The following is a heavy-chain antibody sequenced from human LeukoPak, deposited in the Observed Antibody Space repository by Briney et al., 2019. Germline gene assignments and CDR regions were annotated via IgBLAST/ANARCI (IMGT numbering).Heavy chain of an antibody. CDR1: GFTFSSYW. D-gene: IGHD3-10*01. CDR3: ARGGVDYGSFF. CDR2: IKEDGSEK. V-gene: IGHV3-7*04. J-gene: IGHJ3*01. Sequence: PGGSLRLSCEASGFTFSSYWMSWVRQAPGKGLEWVANIKEDGSEKDYMDSVKGRFTISRDNAKNSLYLQMNSLRAEDTAVYYCARGGVDYGSFFWGQGTMVTVSS.